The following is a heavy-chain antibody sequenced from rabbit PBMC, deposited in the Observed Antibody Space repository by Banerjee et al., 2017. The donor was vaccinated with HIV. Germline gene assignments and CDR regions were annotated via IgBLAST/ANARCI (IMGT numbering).Heavy chain of an antibody. V-gene: IGHV1S40*01. Sequence: QSLEESGGDLVKPGASLTLTCTASGFSFSGSYYMCWVRQAPGKGLQWIACINTGSGSAYYASWAKGRFTISKTSSTTVTLQMTSLTAADTATYFCARDSFYAGDAGYNLGYFDLWGQGTLVTVS. CDR1: GFSFSGSYY. CDR3: ARDSFYAGDAGYNLGYFDL. D-gene: IGHD4-2*01. J-gene: IGHJ4*01. CDR2: INTGSGSA.